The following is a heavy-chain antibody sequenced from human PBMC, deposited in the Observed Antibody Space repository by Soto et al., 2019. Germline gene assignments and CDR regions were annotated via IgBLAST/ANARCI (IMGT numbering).Heavy chain of an antibody. CDR2: INPNSGGT. CDR3: ARDLDISGWYPRLYYYYYGMDV. J-gene: IGHJ6*02. D-gene: IGHD6-19*01. Sequence: ASVKVSCKASGYTFTGYYMHWVRQAPGQGLEWMGWINPNSGGTNYAQKFQGRVTMTRDTSISTAYMELSRLRSDDTAVYYCARDLDISGWYPRLYYYYYGMDVWGQGTTVTVSS. V-gene: IGHV1-2*02. CDR1: GYTFTGYY.